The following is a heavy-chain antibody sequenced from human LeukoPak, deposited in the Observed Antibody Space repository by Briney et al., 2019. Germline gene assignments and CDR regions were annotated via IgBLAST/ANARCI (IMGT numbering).Heavy chain of an antibody. CDR1: GFTVSNNY. D-gene: IGHD4-23*01. V-gene: IGHV3-11*04. CDR3: ARDTLEYSNSPDALDI. Sequence: GGPLRLSCAASGFTVSNNYINWVRQAPGKGLEWVSYIGSSGSTVYYADSVKGRFTISRDNAKNSLYMQMESLRDEDTAIYYCARDTLEYSNSPDALDIWGQGTMVTVSS. J-gene: IGHJ3*02. CDR2: IGSSGSTV.